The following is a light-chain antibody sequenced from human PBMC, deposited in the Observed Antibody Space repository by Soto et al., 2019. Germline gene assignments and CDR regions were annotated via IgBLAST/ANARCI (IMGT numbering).Light chain of an antibody. CDR1: SSDVGGYNY. Sequence: QSALTQPASVSGSPGQSITISCTGTSSDVGGYNYVSWYQQHPGKAPKFMIYEVSNRPSGVSNRFSGSKSGNTASLTISGLQAEDEADYYSSSSTSSSSWVFGGGTKVTVL. J-gene: IGLJ3*02. CDR2: EVS. V-gene: IGLV2-14*01. CDR3: SSSTSSSSWV.